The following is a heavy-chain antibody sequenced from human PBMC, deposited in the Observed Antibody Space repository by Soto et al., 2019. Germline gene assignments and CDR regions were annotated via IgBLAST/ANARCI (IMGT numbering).Heavy chain of an antibody. CDR2: IDYIGST. J-gene: IGHJ4*02. CDR1: GASISSSGYY. Sequence: QLQLQESGPGLVKPSETLSLTCTVSGASISSSGYYWGWIRQAPGKGLEWIGSIDYIGSTYYNPSLKSRVSGSVDTSKNQFSLKLNSVTAADTAVHCCVRGGLRYQQSSYYFGVWGQGTLVTVSS. D-gene: IGHD3-16*01. V-gene: IGHV4-39*01. CDR3: VRGGLRYQQSSYYFGV.